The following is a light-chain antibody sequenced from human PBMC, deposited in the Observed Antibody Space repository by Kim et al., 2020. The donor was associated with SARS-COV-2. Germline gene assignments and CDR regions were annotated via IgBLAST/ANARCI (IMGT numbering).Light chain of an antibody. J-gene: IGLJ3*02. CDR2: GKN. V-gene: IGLV3-19*01. Sequence: ALGQTVRSTCQGDSLRSYYASWYQQKPGQAPVLVFYGKNNRPSGIPDRFSGSYSGNTASLTITAAQAEDEADYYCNSRESSANHWMFGGGTQLTVL. CDR1: SLRSYY. CDR3: NSRESSANHWM.